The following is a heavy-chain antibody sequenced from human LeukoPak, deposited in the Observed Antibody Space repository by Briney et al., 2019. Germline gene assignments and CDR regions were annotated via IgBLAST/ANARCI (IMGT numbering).Heavy chain of an antibody. CDR1: GGTFSSYA. Sequence: SVKVSCKASGGTFSSYAISWVRQAPGQGLEWVGRIIPIFGTANYAQKFQGRVTITTDESTSTAYMELSSLRSEDTAVYYCARGPTDYGDDYWGQGTLVTVSS. J-gene: IGHJ4*02. D-gene: IGHD4-17*01. CDR2: IIPIFGTA. CDR3: ARGPTDYGDDY. V-gene: IGHV1-69*05.